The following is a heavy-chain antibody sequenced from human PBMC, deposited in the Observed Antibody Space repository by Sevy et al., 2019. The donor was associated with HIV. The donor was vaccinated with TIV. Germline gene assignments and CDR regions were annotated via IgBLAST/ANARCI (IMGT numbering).Heavy chain of an antibody. D-gene: IGHD2-15*01. J-gene: IGHJ6*03. Sequence: PGRSLRLSCAASGFTFSSYAMSWVRQAPGKGLEWVSAISGSGGSTYYADSVKGRFTISRDNSKNTLYLQMNSLRAEDTAVYYCAKETEGYCSGGSCYSGYYMDVWGKGTTVTVSS. CDR3: AKETEGYCSGGSCYSGYYMDV. CDR1: GFTFSSYA. CDR2: ISGSGGST. V-gene: IGHV3-23*01.